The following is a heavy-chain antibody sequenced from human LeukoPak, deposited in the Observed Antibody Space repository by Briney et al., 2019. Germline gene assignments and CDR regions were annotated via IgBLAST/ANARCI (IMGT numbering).Heavy chain of an antibody. CDR2: ISSSSSYI. CDR3: ARVAGGKVDSGYYYDDY. Sequence: GGSLRLSCAASGFTFSSYSMNWVRQAPGEGLEWVSSISSSSSYIYYADSVKGRFTISRDNAKNSLYLQMNSLRAEDTAVYYCARVAGGKVDSGYYYDDYWGQGTLVTVSS. D-gene: IGHD3-22*01. V-gene: IGHV3-21*01. CDR1: GFTFSSYS. J-gene: IGHJ4*02.